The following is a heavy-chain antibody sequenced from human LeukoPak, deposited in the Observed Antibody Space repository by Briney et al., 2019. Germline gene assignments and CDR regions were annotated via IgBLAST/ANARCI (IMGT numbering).Heavy chain of an antibody. V-gene: IGHV1-18*01. Sequence: ASVKVSCKASGYTFTSYGISWERQAAGQGLEWMGWISGYNGNTNYAQKLQGRATMTTDTSTSTAYMEVSSLRSEDTAVYYCARVAVGASYFDYWGQGTLVTVSS. D-gene: IGHD1-26*01. J-gene: IGHJ4*02. CDR1: GYTFTSYG. CDR2: ISGYNGNT. CDR3: ARVAVGASYFDY.